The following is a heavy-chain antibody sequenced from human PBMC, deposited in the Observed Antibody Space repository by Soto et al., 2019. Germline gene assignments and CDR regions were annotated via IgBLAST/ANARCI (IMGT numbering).Heavy chain of an antibody. CDR2: ISAYNRNT. J-gene: IGHJ4*02. V-gene: IGHV1-18*01. D-gene: IGHD2-15*01. CDR1: GYTFTSYG. Sequence: QVQLVQSGAEVKKPGASVRVSCKSSGYTFTSYGLSWVRQAPGQGLEWMGWISAYNRNTNYAQKLQGRVTMTTDTSXSPXYMELRSLRSDDTAVYYCATASNYCSGGSCYYFDYWRQGTLVTVSS. CDR3: ATASNYCSGGSCYYFDY.